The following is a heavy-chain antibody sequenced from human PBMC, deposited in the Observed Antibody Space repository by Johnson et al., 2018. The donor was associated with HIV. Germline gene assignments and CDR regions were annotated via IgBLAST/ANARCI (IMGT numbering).Heavy chain of an antibody. V-gene: IGHV3-66*02. CDR2: IYSGGST. CDR3: ARDGQGALTGGAFDS. J-gene: IGHJ3*02. Sequence: VQLVESGGGVVQPGKSLTLSCAASGFTVSSNYMSWVRQAPGKGLEWVSVIYSGGSTYYADSVKGRFTISRDNAKNSLYLQMNSLRAEDTAVYYCARDGQGALTGGAFDSWGQGTMVTVSS. D-gene: IGHD1-26*01. CDR1: GFTVSSNY.